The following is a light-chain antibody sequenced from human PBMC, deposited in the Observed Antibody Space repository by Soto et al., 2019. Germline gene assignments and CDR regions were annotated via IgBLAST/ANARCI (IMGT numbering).Light chain of an antibody. CDR3: CSYPSNTVI. V-gene: IGLV2-14*03. CDR1: SSDIGAYNF. Sequence: QSALTQPASVSGSPGQSISISCTGTSSDIGAYNFVSWYQQHPGKAPKLMIYDVSYRPSGVSSRFSGSKSGNTASLTISGLQADDEADYFCCSYPSNTVIFGGGTKVTVL. J-gene: IGLJ2*01. CDR2: DVS.